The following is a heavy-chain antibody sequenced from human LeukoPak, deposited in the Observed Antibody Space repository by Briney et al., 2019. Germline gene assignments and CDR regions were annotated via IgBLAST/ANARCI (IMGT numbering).Heavy chain of an antibody. Sequence: GGSLRFSCAASGFTFSNYLMSWGRQAPGKVLEWVANIKQDGSEKYYVDSVKGRFTISRDNAKNSLYLQMISLRAGDTAVYYCAGWPIYSDAFHIWGQGTMVTVSS. J-gene: IGHJ3*02. CDR2: IKQDGSEK. D-gene: IGHD2-21*01. V-gene: IGHV3-7*01. CDR3: AGWPIYSDAFHI. CDR1: GFTFSNYL.